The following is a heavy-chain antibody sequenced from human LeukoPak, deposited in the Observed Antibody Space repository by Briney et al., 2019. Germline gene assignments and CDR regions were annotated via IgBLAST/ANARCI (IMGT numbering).Heavy chain of an antibody. CDR2: IYSGGST. V-gene: IGHV3-66*01. CDR1: GFTVSSNY. D-gene: IGHD3-3*01. Sequence: PGGSLRLSCAASGFTVSSNYMSWVRQAPGKGLEWVSVIYSGGSTYYADSVKGRFTVSRDNSKNTLYLQMNSLRAEDTAVYYCARGYQEWFSYYYYGMDVWGQGTTVTVSS. J-gene: IGHJ6*02. CDR3: ARGYQEWFSYYYYGMDV.